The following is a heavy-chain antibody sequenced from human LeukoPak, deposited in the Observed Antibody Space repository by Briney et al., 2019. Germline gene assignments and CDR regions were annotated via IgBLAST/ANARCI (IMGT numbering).Heavy chain of an antibody. D-gene: IGHD3-10*01. CDR2: IKRDGSDK. J-gene: IGHJ4*02. Sequence: GGSLRLSCAASGFTFSSYWMTWVRQAPGKGLEWVASIKRDGSDKYYVDSVKGRFTISRDNAKNSLCLQMNSLRAEDTAVYYCARDLWGGSGSGFDYWGQGTLVTVSS. CDR3: ARDLWGGSGSGFDY. V-gene: IGHV3-7*04. CDR1: GFTFSSYW.